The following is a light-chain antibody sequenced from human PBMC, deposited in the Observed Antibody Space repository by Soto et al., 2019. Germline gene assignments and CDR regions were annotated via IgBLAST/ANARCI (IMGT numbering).Light chain of an antibody. V-gene: IGKV1-27*01. CDR2: AAS. Sequence: DIQMTQSPSSLSASVGDRVTITCRASQGISTYLAWYQQKPGKVPQILISAASAVHSGVPSRFSGSGSGTDFTLTISSLQSEDFAVYYCQQYNNWPPLTFGGGTKVEIK. CDR1: QGISTY. CDR3: QQYNNWPPLT. J-gene: IGKJ4*01.